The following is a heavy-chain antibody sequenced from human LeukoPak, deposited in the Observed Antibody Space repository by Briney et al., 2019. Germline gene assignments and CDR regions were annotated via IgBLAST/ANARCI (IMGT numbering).Heavy chain of an antibody. Sequence: GGSLRLSCAASGFTFDDYAMHWVRQAPGKGLEWVSGISWNSGSIGYADSVKGRSTISRDNAKNSLYLQMNSLRAEDTALYYCAKDLAPYYYDSSGYYEVYYFDYWGQETLVTVSS. CDR1: GFTFDDYA. V-gene: IGHV3-9*01. J-gene: IGHJ4*02. D-gene: IGHD3-22*01. CDR3: AKDLAPYYYDSSGYYEVYYFDY. CDR2: ISWNSGSI.